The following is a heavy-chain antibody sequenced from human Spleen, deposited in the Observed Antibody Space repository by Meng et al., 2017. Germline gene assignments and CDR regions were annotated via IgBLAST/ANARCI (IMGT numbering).Heavy chain of an antibody. D-gene: IGHD3-9*01. CDR1: GGSFSGYY. CDR3: ARGGARYDILTGYYSAYFDY. CDR2: INHSGST. J-gene: IGHJ4*02. Sequence: HGQLRQWGSGLLKPSETLSLTCAVYGGSFSGYYWSWIRQPPGKGLEWIGEINHSGSTNYNPSLKSRVTISVDTSKNQFSLKLSSVTAADTAVYYCARGGARYDILTGYYSAYFDYWGQGTLVTVSS. V-gene: IGHV4-34*01.